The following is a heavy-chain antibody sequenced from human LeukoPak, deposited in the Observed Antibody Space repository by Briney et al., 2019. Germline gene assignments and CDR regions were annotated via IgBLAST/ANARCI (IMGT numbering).Heavy chain of an antibody. CDR2: ISGSGTTT. D-gene: IGHD3-22*01. J-gene: IGHJ4*02. V-gene: IGHV3-11*04. CDR3: AIQITMIVVVPYFDY. CDR1: GLTFSDYY. Sequence: GGSLRLSCAASGLTFSDYYMTWIRQAPGKGLEWASSISGSGTTTYSADSVRGRFTVSRDNAKNSVFLYMNSLRAEDTAVYYCAIQITMIVVVPYFDYRGQGTLVTVSS.